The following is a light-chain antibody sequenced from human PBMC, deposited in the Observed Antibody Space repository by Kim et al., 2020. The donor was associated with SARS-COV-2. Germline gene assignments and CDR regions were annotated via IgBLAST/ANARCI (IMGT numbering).Light chain of an antibody. CDR1: SGHSSYA. Sequence: ASVKLTCTLNSGHSSYAIAWHQQQPEKGPRYLMKVNSDGSHSKGDGIPDRFSGSNSGAERYLTISSLQSEDEADYYCQTWGTGIRVFGGGTKVTVL. V-gene: IGLV4-69*01. CDR3: QTWGTGIRV. CDR2: VNSDGSH. J-gene: IGLJ3*02.